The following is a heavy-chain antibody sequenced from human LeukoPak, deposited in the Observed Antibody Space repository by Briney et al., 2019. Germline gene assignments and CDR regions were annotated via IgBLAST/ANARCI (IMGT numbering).Heavy chain of an antibody. Sequence: ASVKVSCKAYGYTFTGYYVLWVRQAPGQGLEWMGWINPNSGGTHSAQKFQGRVTMTRDTSISTAYMELSRLRSDDTAVYYCARDDSSGYYIPFDYWGQGTLVTVSS. CDR3: ARDDSSGYYIPFDY. D-gene: IGHD3-22*01. J-gene: IGHJ4*02. V-gene: IGHV1-2*02. CDR1: GYTFTGYY. CDR2: INPNSGGT.